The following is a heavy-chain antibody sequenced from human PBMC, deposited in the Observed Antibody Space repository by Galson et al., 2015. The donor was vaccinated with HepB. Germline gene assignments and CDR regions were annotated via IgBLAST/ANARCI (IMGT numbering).Heavy chain of an antibody. D-gene: IGHD4-17*01. V-gene: IGHV4-34*01. CDR2: INHSGST. Sequence: ETLSLTCAVYGGSFSGYYWSWVRQPPGKGLEWIGEINHSGSTNYNPSLKSRVTISVDTSKNQFSLKLSSVTAADTAVYYCARGGDYGGYFDYWGQGTLVTVSS. J-gene: IGHJ4*02. CDR1: GGSFSGYY. CDR3: ARGGDYGGYFDY.